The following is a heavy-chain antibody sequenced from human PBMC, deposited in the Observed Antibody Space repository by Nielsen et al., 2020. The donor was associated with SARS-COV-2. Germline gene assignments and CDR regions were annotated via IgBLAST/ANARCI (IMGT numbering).Heavy chain of an antibody. D-gene: IGHD3-10*01. CDR1: GFTFANSV. CDR2: IVVGSGDT. V-gene: IGHV1-58*01. Sequence: SVKVSCKASGFTFANSVVQWVRQARGQRLEWIGWIVVGSGDTNYAQRFQERVIITRDRSTNTAYMELSRLRSEDTAVYYCARVFHGPRGAMDVWGQGTTVTVSS. J-gene: IGHJ6*02. CDR3: ARVFHGPRGAMDV.